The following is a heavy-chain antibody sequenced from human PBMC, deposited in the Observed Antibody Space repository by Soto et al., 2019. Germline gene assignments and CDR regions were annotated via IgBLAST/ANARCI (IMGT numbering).Heavy chain of an antibody. CDR3: TKGRYSGAYYPGY. V-gene: IGHV3-23*01. CDR1: GFTFSSHA. J-gene: IGHJ4*02. Sequence: VGSLRLSCAASGFTFSSHAMNWVRQAPGKGLEWVSAISGSGGSTYYADSVKGRFTISRDKSKNTLYLHMSSLRAEDTAVYYCTKGRYSGAYYPGYWGQGTLVTVSS. CDR2: ISGSGGST. D-gene: IGHD1-26*01.